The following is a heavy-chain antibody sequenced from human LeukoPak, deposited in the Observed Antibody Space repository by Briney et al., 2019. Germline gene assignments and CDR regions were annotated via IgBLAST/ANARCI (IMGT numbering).Heavy chain of an antibody. V-gene: IGHV4-61*05. Sequence: SETLSLTCTVSGGSISSSSYYWGWIRQPPGKGLEWIGYIYYSGSTNYNPSLKSRVTISVDTSKNQFSLKLSSVTAADTAVYYCARVYCGGDCYSVGPSRGYNWFDPWGQGTLVTVSS. CDR3: ARVYCGGDCYSVGPSRGYNWFDP. D-gene: IGHD2-21*02. CDR1: GGSISSSSYY. J-gene: IGHJ5*02. CDR2: IYYSGST.